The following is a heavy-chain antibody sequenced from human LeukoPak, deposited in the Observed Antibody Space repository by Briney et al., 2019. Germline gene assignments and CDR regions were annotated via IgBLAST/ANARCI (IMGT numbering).Heavy chain of an antibody. CDR3: ARNRYYYGSRNYGVPNWFDP. Sequence: SETLSLTCAVYGGSFSGYYWSWIRQPPGKGLEWIGEINHSGSTNYNPSLNSRVTMSLDTSKNQFSLKLSSVTAADTAVYYCARNRYYYGSRNYGVPNWFDPWGQGTLVTVSS. CDR1: GGSFSGYY. D-gene: IGHD3-10*01. J-gene: IGHJ5*02. CDR2: INHSGST. V-gene: IGHV4-34*01.